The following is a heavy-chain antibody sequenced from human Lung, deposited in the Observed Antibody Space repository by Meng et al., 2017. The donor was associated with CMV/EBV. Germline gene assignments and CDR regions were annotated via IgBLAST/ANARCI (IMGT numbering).Heavy chain of an antibody. Sequence: GEXXKISCAASGFTFSSYWMHWVRQAPGKGLVWVSRINSDGSSTSYADSVKGRFTISRDNAKNSLYLQMNSLRAEDTAVYYCARVLFMGSYYFDYWGQGTXVTVSS. CDR3: ARVLFMGSYYFDY. J-gene: IGHJ4*02. D-gene: IGHD3-10*01. V-gene: IGHV3-74*01. CDR2: INSDGSST. CDR1: GFTFSSYW.